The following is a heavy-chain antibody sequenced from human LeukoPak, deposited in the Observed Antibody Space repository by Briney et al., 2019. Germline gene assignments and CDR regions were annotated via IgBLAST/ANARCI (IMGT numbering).Heavy chain of an antibody. CDR2: IKKDGSEK. J-gene: IGHJ4*02. D-gene: IGHD7-27*01. V-gene: IGHV3-7*01. CDR1: GFTFRRHW. CDR3: ARDYTGGWNDY. Sequence: GGSLRLSCAAAGFTFRRHWMSWVRQTKGKGLECVAKIKKDGSEKHYVDSVKGRFTISRDNAKNSLYLQMNSLRAEDTAVYYCARDYTGGWNDYWGQGTLVTVSS.